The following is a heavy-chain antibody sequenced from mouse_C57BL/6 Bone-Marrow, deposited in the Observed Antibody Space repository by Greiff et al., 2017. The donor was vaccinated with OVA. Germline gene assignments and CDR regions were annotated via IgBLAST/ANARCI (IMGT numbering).Heavy chain of an antibody. D-gene: IGHD2-4*01. Sequence: EVMLVESGGGLVQSGRSLRLSCATSGFTFSDFYMEWVRQAPGKGLEWIAASRNKANDYTTEYSASVKGRFIVSRDTSQSILYLQMNALRAEDTAIYYCARGYDYDGSFAYWGQGTLVTVSA. CDR3: ARGYDYDGSFAY. CDR2: SRNKANDYTT. CDR1: GFTFSDFY. J-gene: IGHJ3*01. V-gene: IGHV7-1*01.